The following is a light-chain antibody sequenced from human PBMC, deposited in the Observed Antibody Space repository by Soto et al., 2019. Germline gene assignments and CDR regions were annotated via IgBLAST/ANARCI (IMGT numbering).Light chain of an antibody. CDR3: NSYTSTNTLV. CDR2: DVT. J-gene: IGLJ2*01. Sequence: QSALTQPASVSGSPGQSITISCTGTSSDVGGYNHVSWYQQHPGKAPKLMIYDVTDRPSGVSKRFSGSKSGNTASLAISGLQAEDEADYYCNSYTSTNTLVFGGGTQLTVL. V-gene: IGLV2-14*03. CDR1: SSDVGGYNH.